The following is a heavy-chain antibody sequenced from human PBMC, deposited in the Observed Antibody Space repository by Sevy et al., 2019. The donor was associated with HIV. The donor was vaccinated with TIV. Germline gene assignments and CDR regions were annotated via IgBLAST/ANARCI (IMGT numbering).Heavy chain of an antibody. D-gene: IGHD2-8*01. CDR2: LSFGCGKI. CDR3: AREGCTRPHDY. Sequence: GGSLRLSCAISGFTVNDKYIIWVRQAPGKGLEWVATLSFGCGKINYADSVKGRFTISRDNSKNSFYLQMDNLRVEDTALYYCAREGCTRPHDYWGQGTRVTVSS. V-gene: IGHV3-53*01. CDR1: GFTVNDKY. J-gene: IGHJ4*02.